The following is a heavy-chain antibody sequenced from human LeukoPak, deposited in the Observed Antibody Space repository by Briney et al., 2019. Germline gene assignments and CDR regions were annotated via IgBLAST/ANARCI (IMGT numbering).Heavy chain of an antibody. Sequence: KPSETLSLTCAVYGGSFSGYYWSWIRQPPGKGLEWIGEINHSGSTNYNPSLKSRVTISVDTSKNQFSLKLSSVTAADTAVYYCARRWPRGAFDIWGQGTMVTVSS. CDR1: GGSFSGYY. D-gene: IGHD2-15*01. J-gene: IGHJ3*02. V-gene: IGHV4-34*01. CDR2: INHSGST. CDR3: ARRWPRGAFDI.